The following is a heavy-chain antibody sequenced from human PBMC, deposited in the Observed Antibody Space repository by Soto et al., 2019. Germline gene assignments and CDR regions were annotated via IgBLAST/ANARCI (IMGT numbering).Heavy chain of an antibody. V-gene: IGHV4-28*01. J-gene: IGHJ5*02. CDR2: IYYSGST. CDR3: ARTGVRGYYGGNWFDP. Sequence: KPSETLSLTCAVSGYSISSSNWCGWIRQPPGKGLEWIGYIYYSGSTYYNPSLKSRVTMSVDTSKNQFSLKLSSVTAVDTAVYYCARTGVRGYYGGNWFDPWGQGTLVTVSS. D-gene: IGHD3-3*01. CDR1: GYSISSSNW.